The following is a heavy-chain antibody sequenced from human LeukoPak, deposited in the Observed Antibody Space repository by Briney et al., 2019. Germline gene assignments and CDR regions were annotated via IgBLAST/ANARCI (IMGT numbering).Heavy chain of an antibody. CDR1: GFTFSSYE. CDR2: ISSSGNTI. D-gene: IGHD3-9*01. CDR3: AREGYDILPGRN. Sequence: GGSLRLSCAASGFTFSSYEMNWVRQAPGKGLEWVSYISSSGNTIYYADSVKGRFTISRDNAKNSLYLQMNSLRAEDTAVYYCAREGYDILPGRNWGQGTLVTVSS. V-gene: IGHV3-48*03. J-gene: IGHJ4*02.